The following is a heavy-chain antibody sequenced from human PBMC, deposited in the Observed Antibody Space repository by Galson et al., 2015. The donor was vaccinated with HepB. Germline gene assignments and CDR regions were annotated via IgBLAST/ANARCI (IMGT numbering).Heavy chain of an antibody. CDR3: AREVENDILTGYYNYGNWFDP. V-gene: IGHV3-74*01. Sequence: SLRLSCAASGFTFSRYWMHWVRQAPGKGLVWVSRINSDGSSTSYADSVKGRFTISRDNAKNTLYLQMNRLRAEDTAVYYCAREVENDILTGYYNYGNWFDPWGQGTLVTVSS. CDR1: GFTFSRYW. CDR2: INSDGSST. D-gene: IGHD3-9*01. J-gene: IGHJ5*02.